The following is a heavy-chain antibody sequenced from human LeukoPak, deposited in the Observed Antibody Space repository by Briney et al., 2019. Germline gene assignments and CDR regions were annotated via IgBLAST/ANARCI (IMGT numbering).Heavy chain of an antibody. V-gene: IGHV3-23*01. Sequence: PGGALRLSCAASGFTFSSSAMTWVRQAPGKGLEWVSSISGSGGTTFYADSVKGRFTISRDTSKNTLYLQMNSLRAEDTAVYYCAKEPSLGELDPGDFWGQGTLVTVSS. CDR3: AKEPSLGELDPGDF. CDR1: GFTFSSSA. J-gene: IGHJ4*02. CDR2: ISGSGGTT. D-gene: IGHD3-16*01.